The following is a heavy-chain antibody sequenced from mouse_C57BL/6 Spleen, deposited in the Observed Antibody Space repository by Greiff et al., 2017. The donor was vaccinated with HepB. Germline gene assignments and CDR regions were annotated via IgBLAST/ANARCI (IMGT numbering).Heavy chain of an antibody. D-gene: IGHD1-1*01. Sequence: VQLQQSGAELVKPGASVKMSCKASGYTFTSYWITWVKQRPGQGLEWIGDIYPGSGSTNYNEKFKSKATLTVDTSSSTAYMQLSSLTSEDSAVYYWARADYGSSYYYAIDYWGQGTSVTVSS. J-gene: IGHJ4*01. CDR2: IYPGSGST. CDR3: ARADYGSSYYYAIDY. CDR1: GYTFTSYW. V-gene: IGHV1-55*01.